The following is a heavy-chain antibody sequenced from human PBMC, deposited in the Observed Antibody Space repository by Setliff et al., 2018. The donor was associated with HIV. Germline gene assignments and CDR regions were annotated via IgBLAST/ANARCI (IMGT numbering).Heavy chain of an antibody. V-gene: IGHV3-66*02. J-gene: IGHJ4*02. CDR2: IYSSGDT. Sequence: PGGSLRLSCAASGFSVSSSYMSWVRQTPGEGLEWVSSIYSSGDTYHADSVKGRFTLSRDNSKNTVSLQMNSLRPEDTAVYYCARPRLYSNALEYWGQGTLVTVSS. CDR1: GFSVSSSY. CDR3: ARPRLYSNALEY. D-gene: IGHD6-13*01.